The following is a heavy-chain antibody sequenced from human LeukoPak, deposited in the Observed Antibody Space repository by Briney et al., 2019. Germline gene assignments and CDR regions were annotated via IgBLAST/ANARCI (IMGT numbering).Heavy chain of an antibody. CDR1: GFTFSNFG. CDR3: ARDQVQNYYYSGMDV. CDR2: IWYDESNK. Sequence: PGGSLRLSCAASGFTFSNFGMHWVRQAPGKGLEWVAVIWYDESNKYYADSVKGRFTISRDNSKNTLYLQMNGLRAEDTAVYYCARDQVQNYYYSGMDVWGQGTTVTVSS. D-gene: IGHD2/OR15-2a*01. V-gene: IGHV3-33*01. J-gene: IGHJ6*02.